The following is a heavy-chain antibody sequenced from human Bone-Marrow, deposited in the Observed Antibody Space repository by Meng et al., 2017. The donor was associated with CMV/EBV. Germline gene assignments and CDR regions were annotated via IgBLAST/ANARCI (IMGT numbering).Heavy chain of an antibody. D-gene: IGHD2-8*01. CDR1: GFIFDDYG. V-gene: IGHV3-20*04. CDR3: ARDQRLAYCSNGACYGYYGMDV. CDR2: INWNGGST. Sequence: GESLKISCAASGFIFDDYGMSWVRQAPGKGLEWVSGINWNGGSTGYGDSVKGRFTISRDNAKNSPYLQMNSLRAEDTALYYCARDQRLAYCSNGACYGYYGMDVWGQGTTVTVSS. J-gene: IGHJ6*02.